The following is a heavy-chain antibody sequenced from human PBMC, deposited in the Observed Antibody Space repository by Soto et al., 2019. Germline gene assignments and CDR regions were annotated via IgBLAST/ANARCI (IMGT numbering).Heavy chain of an antibody. CDR1: GYTFTSYD. CDR2: MNPNSGNT. Sequence: QVQLVQSGAEVKKPGASVKVSCKASGYTFTSYDINWVRQATGQWLEWMGWMNPNSGNTGYVQKFQGRVTMTRNTSINTAYMGLSSLTSEDTAVYYCASEKTSYGMEVWGQGTTVTVS. CDR3: ASEKTSYGMEV. J-gene: IGHJ6*02. V-gene: IGHV1-8*01.